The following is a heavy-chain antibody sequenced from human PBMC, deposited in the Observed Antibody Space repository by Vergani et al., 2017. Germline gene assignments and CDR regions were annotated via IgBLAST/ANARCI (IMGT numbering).Heavy chain of an antibody. CDR3: AKHYYYYYYMDV. V-gene: IGHV3-23*01. CDR1: GFTFSSHA. Sequence: EVQLLQSEGAVVQPGGSLRLSCVASGFTFSSHAMSWVRQGHGQGLEWVSSIKNTGDSTHYADSVKGRFTISRDNSKNTLYLQMNSLRAEDTAVYYCAKHYYYYYYMDVWGKGTTVTVSS. J-gene: IGHJ6*03. CDR2: IKNTGDST.